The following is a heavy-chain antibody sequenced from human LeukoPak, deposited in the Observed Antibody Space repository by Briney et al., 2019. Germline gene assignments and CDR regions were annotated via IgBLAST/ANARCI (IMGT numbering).Heavy chain of an antibody. D-gene: IGHD5-12*01. CDR3: ATWWLRLGNWFDP. CDR1: GYTLTELS. Sequence: ASVKVSCKVSGYTLTELSMHWVRQAPGKGPEWMGGFDPEDGETICAQKFQGRVTMTEDTSTDTAYMELSSLRSEDTAVYYCATWWLRLGNWFDPWGQGTLVTVSS. J-gene: IGHJ5*02. V-gene: IGHV1-24*01. CDR2: FDPEDGET.